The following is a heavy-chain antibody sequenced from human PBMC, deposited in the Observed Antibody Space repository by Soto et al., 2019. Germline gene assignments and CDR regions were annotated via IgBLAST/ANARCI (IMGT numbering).Heavy chain of an antibody. Sequence: EMQLVEPGGRLVQPGGSLRLSCAASGFIFSDQYMDWVRQAPGKGLEWVGRIRKKVNSYTTEYAASVKGRFTVSRDDSKNSLYLQMNSLKTEDTAIYYCARDLGGAPYVDLWGRGTLVTVSS. D-gene: IGHD3-16*01. CDR2: IRKKVNSYTT. J-gene: IGHJ2*01. V-gene: IGHV3-72*01. CDR1: GFIFSDQY. CDR3: ARDLGGAPYVDL.